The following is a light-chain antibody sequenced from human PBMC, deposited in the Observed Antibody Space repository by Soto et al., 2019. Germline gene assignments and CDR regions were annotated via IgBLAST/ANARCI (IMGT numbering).Light chain of an antibody. V-gene: IGLV1-40*01. CDR2: GNS. Sequence: QSVLTQPPSVSGAPGQRVTISCTGSSSNIGAGYDVHWYQQLPGTAPKLLIYGNSNRPSGGPDRFSGSKSGTSASLAITGIQAEDQADYYCQSYDSSLSGSVVFGGGTKLTVL. J-gene: IGLJ2*01. CDR1: SSNIGAGYD. CDR3: QSYDSSLSGSVV.